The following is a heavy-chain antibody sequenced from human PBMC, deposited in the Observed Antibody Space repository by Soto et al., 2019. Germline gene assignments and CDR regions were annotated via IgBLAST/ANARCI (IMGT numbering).Heavy chain of an antibody. CDR2: INSDGSST. J-gene: IGHJ6*02. CDR1: GFTFSSYW. D-gene: IGHD2-2*01. Sequence: EVQLVESGGGLVQPGGSLRLSCAASGFTFSSYWMHWVRQAPGKGLVWVSRINSDGSSTSYADSVKGRFTISRDNAKNTLYLQMNSLRAEDTAVYYCARGDRDIVVVPAAGYYYYYGMDVWGQGTTVTVSS. V-gene: IGHV3-74*01. CDR3: ARGDRDIVVVPAAGYYYYYGMDV.